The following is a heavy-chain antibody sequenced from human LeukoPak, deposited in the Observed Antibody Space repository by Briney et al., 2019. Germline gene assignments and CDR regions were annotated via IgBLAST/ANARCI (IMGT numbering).Heavy chain of an antibody. Sequence: GGSLRLSCAASGFTFSSYSMNWVRQAPGKGLEWVSSISSSSSYIYYADSVKGRFTISRDNAKNSLYLQMNSLRAEDTAVYYCAKAAYCGGDCYFSTDWGQGTLVTVSS. J-gene: IGHJ4*02. CDR3: AKAAYCGGDCYFSTD. CDR2: ISSSSSYI. D-gene: IGHD2-21*02. CDR1: GFTFSSYS. V-gene: IGHV3-21*01.